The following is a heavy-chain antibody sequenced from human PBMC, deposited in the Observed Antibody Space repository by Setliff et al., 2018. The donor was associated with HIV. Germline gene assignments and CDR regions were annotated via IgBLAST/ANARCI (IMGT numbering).Heavy chain of an antibody. CDR1: GFTFSHYW. V-gene: IGHV3-7*01. J-gene: IGHJ4*02. D-gene: IGHD4-4*01. CDR2: INQDGSGK. CDR3: ASPGNNY. Sequence: GGSLRLSCEASGFTSGFTFSHYWMAWVRQAPGKGLEWVANINQDGSGKYYLDSVKGRFTISRDNAKNSLFLRMNNLRAEDMAVYYCASPGNNYWGQGTLVTVS.